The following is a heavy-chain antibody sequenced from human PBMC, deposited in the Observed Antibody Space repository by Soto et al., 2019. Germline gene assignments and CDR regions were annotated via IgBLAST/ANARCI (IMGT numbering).Heavy chain of an antibody. V-gene: IGHV4-61*08. J-gene: IGHJ4*02. CDR2: IYYKGNT. Sequence: SETLSLTCTVSGGSISSGGYYWSWIRQHQGKGLEWIGYIYYKGNTNYNPSLKSRVSISPDTSKNQFSLTLNSVTAADAAVYYCARHSTPWAYSSSFDYWGRGTLVTVSS. CDR1: GGSISSGGYY. D-gene: IGHD6-6*01. CDR3: ARHSTPWAYSSSFDY.